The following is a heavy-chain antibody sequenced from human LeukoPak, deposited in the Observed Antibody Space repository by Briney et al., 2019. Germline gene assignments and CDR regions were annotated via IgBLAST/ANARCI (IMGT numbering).Heavy chain of an antibody. Sequence: SETLSLTCADPTGSFSGYFWSWLRQPPGKGLECIGDINHSGSSHYNPSLKNRAVMSIDTSKNEFSLRLPSVTAADTAVYYCARGRGYNWDQIYFVYWGHGTLVTVSS. V-gene: IGHV4-34*01. CDR1: TGSFSGYF. CDR2: INHSGSS. CDR3: ARGRGYNWDQIYFVY. D-gene: IGHD1-20*01. J-gene: IGHJ4*01.